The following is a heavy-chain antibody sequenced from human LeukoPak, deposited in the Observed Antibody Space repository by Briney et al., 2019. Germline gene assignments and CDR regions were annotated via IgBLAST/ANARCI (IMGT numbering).Heavy chain of an antibody. V-gene: IGHV3-7*03. D-gene: IGHD3-16*01. CDR2: INHNGNVN. J-gene: IGHJ6*02. CDR1: GFPFSDYL. CDR3: ARGGGLDV. Sequence: GGSLRLSCFASGFPFSDYLLNWARRAPGKGLEWVASINHNGNVNYYVDSVKGRFTISRDNAKNSLYLQMSNLRAEDTAVYFCARGGGLDVWGQGATVTVSS.